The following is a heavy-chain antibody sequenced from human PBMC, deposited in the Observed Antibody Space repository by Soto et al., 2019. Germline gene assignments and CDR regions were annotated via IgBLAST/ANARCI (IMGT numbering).Heavy chain of an antibody. D-gene: IGHD3-9*01. J-gene: IGHJ4*02. CDR3: ARKSSLTGDLDY. CDR2: ILGSGDNT. CDR1: GFSFSSDA. Sequence: PGGSLRLSCVGSGFSFSSDAMAWVRQAPGKGLEWVSLILGSGDNTYYADSVKGRFTISRDNSKNTLYLQMNSLRAEDTALYYCARKSSLTGDLDYWGQGTLVTVSS. V-gene: IGHV3-23*01.